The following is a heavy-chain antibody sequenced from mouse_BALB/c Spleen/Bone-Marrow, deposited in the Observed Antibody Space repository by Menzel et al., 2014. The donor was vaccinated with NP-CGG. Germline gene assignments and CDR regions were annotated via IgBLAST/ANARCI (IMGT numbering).Heavy chain of an antibody. CDR3: ARSGSSGYHYYAMDY. V-gene: IGHV3-8*02. Sequence: DVQLQESGPSLVKPSQTLSLTCSVTGDSITSGYWNWIRKFPGNKLEYMGFISYSSSTYYNPSLKSRISITRDTSKNLYYLQLNSVTTEDSATYYCARSGSSGYHYYAMDYWGQGTSVPVSS. CDR1: GDSITSGY. CDR2: ISYSSST. D-gene: IGHD3-1*01. J-gene: IGHJ4*01.